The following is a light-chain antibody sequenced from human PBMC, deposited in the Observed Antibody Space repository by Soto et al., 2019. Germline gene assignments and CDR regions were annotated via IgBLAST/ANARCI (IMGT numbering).Light chain of an antibody. CDR3: QQSYSTPT. CDR2: AAS. CDR1: QSISSY. J-gene: IGKJ1*01. Sequence: DIQMTQSPSSLSASVGDRVTITYRASQSISSYLNWYQQKPGKAPKLLIYAASSLQSGVPSRFSGSGSGTDFTPTISSLQPEDFATYYCQQSYSTPTFGQGTKVDIK. V-gene: IGKV1-39*01.